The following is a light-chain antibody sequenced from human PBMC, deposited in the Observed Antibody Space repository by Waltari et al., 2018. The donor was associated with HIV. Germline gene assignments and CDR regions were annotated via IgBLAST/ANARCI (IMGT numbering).Light chain of an antibody. Sequence: EIVMTQSPATLSVSPGERATLSCRASQSVSSNLAWYQQKPGQAPRLLIYDASTRATGIPARFSGSGSGTYFTLTISSLQSEDFAVYYCQQYNNWPPGTFGQGAKLE. J-gene: IGKJ2*01. CDR2: DAS. CDR1: QSVSSN. V-gene: IGKV3-15*01. CDR3: QQYNNWPPGT.